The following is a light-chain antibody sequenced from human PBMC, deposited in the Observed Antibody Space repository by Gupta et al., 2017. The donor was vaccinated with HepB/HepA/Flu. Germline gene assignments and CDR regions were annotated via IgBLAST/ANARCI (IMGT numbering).Light chain of an antibody. CDR1: GSNIGNNY. CDR3: GTCDSSLSAGV. J-gene: IGLJ2*01. CDR2: ENN. Sequence: QSVLTPPPSVSAAPGQKVTISCSGSGSNIGNNYVSWYQQIPGTAPKLLIYENNKRPSGIPDRFSGTKSGTSATLGITGLQTGDEADYYCGTCDSSLSAGVFGGGTKLTVL. V-gene: IGLV1-51*02.